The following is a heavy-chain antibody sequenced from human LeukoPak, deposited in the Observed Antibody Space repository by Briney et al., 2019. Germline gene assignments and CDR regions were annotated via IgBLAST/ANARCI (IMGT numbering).Heavy chain of an antibody. CDR2: IYYSGST. Sequence: SETLSLTCTVSGGSISSFYWSWIRQPPGKGLEWIGYIYYSGSTNYNPSLKSRVTISVDTSKNQFSLKLSSVTAADTAVYYCARESVVQTGFDIWGQGTMVTVSS. V-gene: IGHV4-59*01. D-gene: IGHD1-14*01. CDR3: ARESVVQTGFDI. J-gene: IGHJ3*02. CDR1: GGSISSFY.